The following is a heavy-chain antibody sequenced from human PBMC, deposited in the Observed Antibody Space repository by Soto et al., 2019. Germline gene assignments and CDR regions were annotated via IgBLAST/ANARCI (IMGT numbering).Heavy chain of an antibody. D-gene: IGHD2-15*01. CDR2: IVPIVDTS. J-gene: IGHJ4*02. V-gene: IGHV1-69*12. Sequence: HVQLVQSGAEVRQPASSVKVSCKTSGGTFSSYAISWVRQAPGHGLEWMGGIVPIVDTSTYAQKFQGRVTIAADESTSTVYMELSSLRSDDTAVDYCVRVVAIPGDPDKWGQGTMVTVSP. CDR3: VRVVAIPGDPDK. CDR1: GGTFSSYA.